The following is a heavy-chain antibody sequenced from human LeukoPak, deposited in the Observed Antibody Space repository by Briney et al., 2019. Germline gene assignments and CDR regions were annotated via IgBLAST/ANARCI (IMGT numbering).Heavy chain of an antibody. CDR2: INSDGSST. CDR1: GFTFSSYW. D-gene: IGHD2-2*01. J-gene: IGHJ4*02. V-gene: IGHV3-74*01. CDR3: AKEVNQLLRNYYFDY. Sequence: PGGSLRLSCAASGFTFSSYWMHWVRQAPGKGLVWVSRINSDGSSTYYADSVKGRFTISRDNSKNTLYLQMNSLRAEDTAVYCCAKEVNQLLRNYYFDYWGQGTLVTVSS.